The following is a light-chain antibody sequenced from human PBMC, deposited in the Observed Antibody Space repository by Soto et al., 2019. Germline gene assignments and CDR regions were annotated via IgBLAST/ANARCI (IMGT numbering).Light chain of an antibody. V-gene: IGLV6-57*01. J-gene: IGLJ2*01. CDR1: SGSIASNY. CDR2: GDN. Sequence: NFMLTQAHSVSESPGKTVTISCTRSSGSIASNYVQWYQQRPGSSPTTVIYGDNQRPSGVPDRFSGSIDSSSNSASLTISGLKTEDEADYYCQSYDSSNQGVFGGGTKLTVL. CDR3: QSYDSSNQGV.